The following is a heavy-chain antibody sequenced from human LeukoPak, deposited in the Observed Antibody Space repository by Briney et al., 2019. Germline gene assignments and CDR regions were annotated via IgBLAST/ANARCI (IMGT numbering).Heavy chain of an antibody. V-gene: IGHV4-59*01. J-gene: IGHJ4*02. CDR2: IHSSGRT. Sequence: PSETLSLTCTVSGDSSSSYYWSCIRQPPGKTLEWIGYIHSSGRTNYNPSLKSRVTMSVDTSKNQFSLKLSSVTAADTAVYYCVRGGGYLPDYWGQGTLVTVSS. CDR1: GDSSSSYY. CDR3: VRGGGYLPDY. D-gene: IGHD5-12*01.